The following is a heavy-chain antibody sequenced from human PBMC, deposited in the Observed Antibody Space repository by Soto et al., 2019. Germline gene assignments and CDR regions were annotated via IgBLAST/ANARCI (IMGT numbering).Heavy chain of an antibody. CDR2: IYYSGST. CDR1: XGSXXSXY. D-gene: IGHD6-19*01. Sequence: LXITXTVSXGSXXSXYWSWIRQPPGKGLEWIGYIYYSGSTNYNPSLKSRVTISVDTSKNQFSLNLSSVTAAGTAFYYCARASSGWYGFYAFDIWGQGTMVTVSS. J-gene: IGHJ3*02. CDR3: ARASSGWYGFYAFDI. V-gene: IGHV4-59*01.